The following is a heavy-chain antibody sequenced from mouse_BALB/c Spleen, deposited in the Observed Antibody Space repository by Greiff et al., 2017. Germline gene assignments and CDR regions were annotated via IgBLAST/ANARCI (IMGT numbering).Heavy chain of an antibody. J-gene: IGHJ2*01. CDR1: GFNIKDTY. CDR2: IDPANGNT. D-gene: IGHD1-1*01. Sequence: EVQLQDSGAELVKPGASVKLSCTASGFNIKDTYMHWVKQRPEQGLEWIGRIDPANGNTKYDPKFQGKATITADTSSNTAYLQLSSLTSEDTAVYYCARTMEWGSSLWGQGTTLTVSS. V-gene: IGHV14-3*02. CDR3: ARTMEWGSSL.